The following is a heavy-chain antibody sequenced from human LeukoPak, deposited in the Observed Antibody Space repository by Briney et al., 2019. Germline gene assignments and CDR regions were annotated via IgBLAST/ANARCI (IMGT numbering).Heavy chain of an antibody. D-gene: IGHD5-18*01. J-gene: IGHJ4*02. CDR1: GGSISSSSYY. V-gene: IGHV4-39*07. Sequence: SETLSLTCTVSGGSISSSSYYWGWIRQPPGKGLEWIGSIYYSGSTYYNPSLKSRVTISVDTSKNQFSLKLSSVTAADTAVYYCARGPDTAMVPRYFDYWAREPWSTSPQ. CDR2: IYYSGST. CDR3: ARGPDTAMVPRYFDY.